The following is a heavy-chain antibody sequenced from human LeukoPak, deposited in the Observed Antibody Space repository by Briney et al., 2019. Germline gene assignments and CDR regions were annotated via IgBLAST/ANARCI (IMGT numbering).Heavy chain of an antibody. CDR3: MRDYMGWFDP. D-gene: IGHD3-10*01. V-gene: IGHV3-30-3*01. CDR1: GFSLSNFQ. CDR2: ISLDGSTE. J-gene: IGHJ5*02. Sequence: GRSLRLSCVASGFSLSNFQMYWVRQAPGKGLEWVSIISLDGSTEFYADSVKGRFTISRDTPSNTMHLEMNNLRIEDTAVYYCMRDYMGWFDPWGQGSLVTVSS.